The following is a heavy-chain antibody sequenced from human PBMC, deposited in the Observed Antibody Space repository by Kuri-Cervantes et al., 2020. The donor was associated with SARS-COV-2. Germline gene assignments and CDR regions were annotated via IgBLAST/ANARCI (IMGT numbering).Heavy chain of an antibody. V-gene: IGHV1-2*02. CDR1: GYTFTGYY. D-gene: IGHD7-27*01. CDR2: INPNSGGT. CDR3: ARDWGELGKDY. J-gene: IGHJ4*02. Sequence: ASVKVSCKASGYTFTGYYMHWVRQAPGQGLEWMGWINPNSGGTNYAQKFQGRVTITTDESTSTAYMELSSLRSEDTAVYYCARDWGELGKDYWGQGTLVTVSS.